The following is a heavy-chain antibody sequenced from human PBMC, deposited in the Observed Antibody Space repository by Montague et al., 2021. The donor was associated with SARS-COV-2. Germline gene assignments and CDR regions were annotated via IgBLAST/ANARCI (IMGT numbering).Heavy chain of an antibody. J-gene: IGHJ6*02. D-gene: IGHD1-1*01. CDR3: TSGREGNYNVMDV. CDR2: TYYRYKWYN. Sequence: CAISGDSVSSNSATWNWVRQSPSRGLELLGRTYYRYKWYNDYAVSVRGRVTINPDTSKNQFSLQLNSVTPEDTAIYYCTSGREGNYNVMDVWGQGTTVTVSS. CDR1: GDSVSSNSAT. V-gene: IGHV6-1*01.